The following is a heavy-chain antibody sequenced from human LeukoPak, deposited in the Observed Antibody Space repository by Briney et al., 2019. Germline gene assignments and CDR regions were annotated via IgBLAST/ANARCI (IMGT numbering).Heavy chain of an antibody. J-gene: IGHJ4*02. CDR3: ARDIGGPGY. CDR1: GGSISSSSYY. CDR2: IYYSGST. V-gene: IGHV4-39*07. D-gene: IGHD3-16*01. Sequence: SETLSLTCTVSGGSISSSSYYWGWIRQPPGKGLEWIGSIYYSGSTYYNPSLKSRVTISVDTSKNQFSLKLSSVTAADTAMYYCARDIGGPGYWGQGTLATVSS.